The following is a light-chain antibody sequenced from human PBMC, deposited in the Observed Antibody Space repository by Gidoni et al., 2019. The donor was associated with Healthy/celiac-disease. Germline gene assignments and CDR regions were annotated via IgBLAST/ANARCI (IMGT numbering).Light chain of an antibody. CDR1: QSISSW. V-gene: IGKV1-5*03. CDR3: QQYNSYRT. J-gene: IGKJ1*01. CDR2: KAS. Sequence: DIQMTQSPSTLSASVGDRVTITCRASQSISSWLAWYQQKPGKAPKLLIYKASSLESGVPSRFSGSGSGTEFPHTISSLQPDDFATYYCQQYNSYRTFGQGTKVEIK.